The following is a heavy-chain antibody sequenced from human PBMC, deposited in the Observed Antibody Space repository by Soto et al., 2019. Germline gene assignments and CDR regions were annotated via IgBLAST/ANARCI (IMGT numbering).Heavy chain of an antibody. Sequence: SETLSLTCAVYGGSFIGYYCGFIRHPPGKWLEWIVEINHSGSTNYNPSLKSRVTISVDTSKNQFSLKLSSVTAADTAVYYCARGSPDIVATLDYWGQGTLVTVSS. J-gene: IGHJ4*02. CDR3: ARGSPDIVATLDY. CDR1: GGSFIGYY. D-gene: IGHD5-12*01. V-gene: IGHV4-34*01. CDR2: INHSGST.